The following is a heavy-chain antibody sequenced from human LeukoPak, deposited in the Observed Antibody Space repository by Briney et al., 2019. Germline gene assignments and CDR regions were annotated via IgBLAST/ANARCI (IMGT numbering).Heavy chain of an antibody. CDR1: GFTFSDSY. Sequence: TGGSLRLSCAASGFTFSDSYMTWIRQAPGKGLEWLSYISGSSSYTNYADSVQGRFTISRDNAKNSLYLQMNSLRAEDTAVYYCARVNPTNSGFYAYWGQGTLVTVSS. J-gene: IGHJ4*02. CDR3: ARVNPTNSGFYAY. D-gene: IGHD3-22*01. CDR2: ISGSSSYT. V-gene: IGHV3-11*06.